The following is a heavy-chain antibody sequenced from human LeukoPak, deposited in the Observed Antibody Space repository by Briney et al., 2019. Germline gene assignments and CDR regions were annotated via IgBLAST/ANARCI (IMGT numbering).Heavy chain of an antibody. Sequence: SETLSLNCAVYGGSFSGYYWSWIRQPPGKGLEWIGEINHSGSTNYNPSLKSRVTISVDTSKDKFSLKLSSVTAADTAVYYCARASWSSSSGWFDPWGQGTLVTVSS. V-gene: IGHV4-34*01. J-gene: IGHJ5*02. D-gene: IGHD6-6*01. CDR1: GGSFSGYY. CDR3: ARASWSSSSGWFDP. CDR2: INHSGST.